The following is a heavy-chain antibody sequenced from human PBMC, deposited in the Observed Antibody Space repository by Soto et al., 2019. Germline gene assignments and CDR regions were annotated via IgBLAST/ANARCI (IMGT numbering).Heavy chain of an antibody. D-gene: IGHD6-13*01. CDR3: ARGLEAAGRGWFDP. V-gene: IGHV4-34*01. CDR2: INHSGST. CDR1: GGSFSGYY. J-gene: IGHJ5*02. Sequence: PSETLSLTCAVYGGSFSGYYWSWIRQPPEKGLEWIGEINHSGSTNYNPSLKSRVTISVDTSKNQFSLKLSSVTAADTAVYYCARGLEAAGRGWFDPWGQGTLVTVSS.